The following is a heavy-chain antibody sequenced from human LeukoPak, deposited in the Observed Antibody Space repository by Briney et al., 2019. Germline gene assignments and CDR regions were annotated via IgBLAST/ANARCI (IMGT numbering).Heavy chain of an antibody. CDR2: IYTSGST. J-gene: IGHJ5*02. D-gene: IGHD3-22*01. Sequence: SETLSLTCTASGGSISSYYWSWIRQPAGKGLEWIGRIYTSGSTNYNPSLKSRVTMSVDTSKNQFSLKLSSVTAADTAVYYCARDYPYDSSGYYYNNWFDPWGQGTLVTVSS. CDR3: ARDYPYDSSGYYYNNWFDP. V-gene: IGHV4-4*07. CDR1: GGSISSYY.